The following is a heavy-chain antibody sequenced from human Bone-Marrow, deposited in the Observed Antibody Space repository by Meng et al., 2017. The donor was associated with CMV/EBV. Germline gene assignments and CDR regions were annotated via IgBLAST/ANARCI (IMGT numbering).Heavy chain of an antibody. Sequence: SETLSLTCTVSGGSISPGSYFWGWIRQPPGKGLEWIGYIYYSGSTYYNPSLKSRVTISVDTSKNQFSLKLSSVTAADPAVYYCARETSYNWNSKDNWFDPWGQGTLVTVSS. V-gene: IGHV4-30-4*08. CDR2: IYYSGST. D-gene: IGHD1-7*01. CDR3: ARETSYNWNSKDNWFDP. J-gene: IGHJ5*02. CDR1: GGSISPGSYF.